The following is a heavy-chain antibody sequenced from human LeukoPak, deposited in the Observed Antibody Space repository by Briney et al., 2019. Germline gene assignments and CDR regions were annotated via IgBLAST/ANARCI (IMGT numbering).Heavy chain of an antibody. J-gene: IGHJ4*02. CDR1: GGSISSYH. D-gene: IGHD1-26*01. Sequence: PSETLSLTCTVSGGSISSYHWSWIRQPPGKGLEWIGYIYYSGSTNYNPSLKSRVTISVDTSKNQFSLKLSSVTAADTAVYYCARGSLWPSSFDYWGQGTLVTVSS. V-gene: IGHV4-59*01. CDR2: IYYSGST. CDR3: ARGSLWPSSFDY.